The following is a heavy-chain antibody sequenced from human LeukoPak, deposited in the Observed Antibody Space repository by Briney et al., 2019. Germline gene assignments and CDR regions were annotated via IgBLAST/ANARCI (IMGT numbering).Heavy chain of an antibody. D-gene: IGHD3-22*01. Sequence: ASVKVSCKASGYTFTSYGISWVRQAPGQGLEWMGWISAYNGNTNYAQKLQGRVTMTTDTSTSTAYMELSRLRSDDTAVYYCARDVLAYYDSSGYYNYWGQGTLVTVSS. CDR2: ISAYNGNT. V-gene: IGHV1-18*01. CDR1: GYTFTSYG. CDR3: ARDVLAYYDSSGYYNY. J-gene: IGHJ4*02.